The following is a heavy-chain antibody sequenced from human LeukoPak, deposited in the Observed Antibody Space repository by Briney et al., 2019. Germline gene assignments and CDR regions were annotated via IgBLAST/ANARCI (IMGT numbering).Heavy chain of an antibody. CDR2: IKQDGSEK. D-gene: IGHD5-12*01. V-gene: IGHV3-7*01. CDR3: ARDLVARAFDI. J-gene: IGHJ3*02. Sequence: KPGGSLRLSGAASGFTFSSYAMNWVRQAPGKGLEWVANIKQDGSEKYYVDSVKGRFTISRDNAKNSLYLQMNSLRAEDTAVYYCARDLVARAFDIWGEGTMVTVSS. CDR1: GFTFSSYA.